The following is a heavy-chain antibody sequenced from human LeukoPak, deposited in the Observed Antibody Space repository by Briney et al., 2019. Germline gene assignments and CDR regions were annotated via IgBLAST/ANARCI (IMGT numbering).Heavy chain of an antibody. J-gene: IGHJ4*02. Sequence: GGSLRLSCAASGFAFGSHWMHWVRQAPGKGLVWVARIESDASNTRYADSVKGRFTISRDNSKNTLYLQMNSLRAEDTAGYYCAKDGDGSGWFFDSWGQGTLVTVSS. D-gene: IGHD6-19*01. CDR3: AKDGDGSGWFFDS. V-gene: IGHV3-74*01. CDR2: IESDASNT. CDR1: GFAFGSHW.